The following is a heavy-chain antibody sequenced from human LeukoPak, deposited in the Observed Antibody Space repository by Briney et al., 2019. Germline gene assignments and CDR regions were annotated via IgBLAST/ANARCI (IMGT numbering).Heavy chain of an antibody. J-gene: IGHJ6*03. V-gene: IGHV4-34*01. D-gene: IGHD6-19*01. CDR1: GGSFSGYY. Sequence: PSETLSLTCAAYGGSFSGYYWSWIRQPPGKGLEWIGEINHSGSTNYNPSLKSRVTISVDTSRNQFSLQLNSVTPEDTAVYYCARGQWLAHPYYYYYMDVWGKGTTVTISS. CDR3: ARGQWLAHPYYYYYMDV. CDR2: INHSGST.